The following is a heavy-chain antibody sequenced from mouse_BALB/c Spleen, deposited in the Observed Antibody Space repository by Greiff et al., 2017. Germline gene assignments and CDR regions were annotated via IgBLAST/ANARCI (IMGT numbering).Heavy chain of an antibody. Sequence: EVMLVESGGGLVKPGGSLKLSCAASGFTFSSYAMSWVRQTPEKRLEWVASISSGGSTYYPDSVKGRFTISRDNARNILYLQMSSLRSEDSAVYYCARYPNWYFDVWGAGTTVTVSS. V-gene: IGHV5-6-5*01. CDR2: ISSGGST. CDR1: GFTFSSYA. CDR3: ARYPNWYFDV. J-gene: IGHJ1*01.